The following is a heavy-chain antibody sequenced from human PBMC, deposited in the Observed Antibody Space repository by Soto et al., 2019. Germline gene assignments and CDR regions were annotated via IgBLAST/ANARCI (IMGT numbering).Heavy chain of an antibody. V-gene: IGHV3-48*02. Sequence: PWWSLRLSCSASVFTCSSYSMNWFRQSPGNGLEWVSFISSASTTIYYVDSVKGRFTISRDNAKNSLYLQMNSLRDEDTAVYYCARDFRLEGGYYQYYGMAVWGQVTTVTVSS. CDR3: ARDFRLEGGYYQYYGMAV. D-gene: IGHD3-9*01. CDR1: VFTCSSYS. J-gene: IGHJ6*02. CDR2: ISSASTTI.